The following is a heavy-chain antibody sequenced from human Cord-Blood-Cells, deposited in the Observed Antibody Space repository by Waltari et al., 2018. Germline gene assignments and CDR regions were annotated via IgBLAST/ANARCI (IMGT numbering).Heavy chain of an antibody. J-gene: IGHJ6*03. Sequence: QVQLVQSGAEVKKPGSSVKVSCKASGGTLSSSAISWVRQAPGQGLEWMGGIIPIFGTANYAQKFQGRVTITADESTSTAYMELSSLRSEDTAVYYCARPGGFGELYYYYYMDVWGKGTTVTVSS. CDR1: GGTLSSSA. D-gene: IGHD3-10*01. CDR2: IIPIFGTA. V-gene: IGHV1-69*01. CDR3: ARPGGFGELYYYYYMDV.